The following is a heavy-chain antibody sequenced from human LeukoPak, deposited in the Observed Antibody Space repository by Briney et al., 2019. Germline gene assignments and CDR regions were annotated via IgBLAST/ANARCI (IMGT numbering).Heavy chain of an antibody. V-gene: IGHV4-34*01. Sequence: SETLSLTCAVYGESFSGYYWSWIRQPPGKGLEWIGEINHSGSTNYNPSLKSRVTISVDTSKNQFSLKLSSVTAADTAVYYCARVMGWFGGFDYWGQGTLVTVSS. D-gene: IGHD3-10*01. J-gene: IGHJ4*02. CDR3: ARVMGWFGGFDY. CDR1: GESFSGYY. CDR2: INHSGST.